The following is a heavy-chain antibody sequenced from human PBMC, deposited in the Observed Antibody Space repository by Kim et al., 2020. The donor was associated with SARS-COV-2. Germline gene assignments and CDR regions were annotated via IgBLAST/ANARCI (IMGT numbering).Heavy chain of an antibody. V-gene: IGHV4-39*01. D-gene: IGHD6-19*01. J-gene: IGHJ4*02. Sequence: SETLSLTCTVSGGSVNSSTYYWAWIRQPPGKGLELIGSIYYSGSTYYNPSLMSRVSISVDTSKNQFSLRLSSVTAADTAVYYCARHPWNINGWIDYWGQGTLVTVSS. CDR3: ARHPWNINGWIDY. CDR1: GGSVNSSTYY. CDR2: IYYSGST.